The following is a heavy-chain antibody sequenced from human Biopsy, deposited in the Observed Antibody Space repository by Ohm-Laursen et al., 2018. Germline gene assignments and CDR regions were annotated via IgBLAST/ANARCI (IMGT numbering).Heavy chain of an antibody. CDR2: INHSGRT. V-gene: IGHV4-34*01. Sequence: ILSLTCSVYGESFNGYYWSWIRQTPGKGLEWIGEINHSGRTNYNPSLKSRVTISVDTSKNQFSLKVRSVTAADTAAYYCVRGVDYYDPYHYYALDVWGQGTTVTVSS. CDR3: VRGVDYYDPYHYYALDV. J-gene: IGHJ6*02. CDR1: GESFNGYY. D-gene: IGHD3-22*01.